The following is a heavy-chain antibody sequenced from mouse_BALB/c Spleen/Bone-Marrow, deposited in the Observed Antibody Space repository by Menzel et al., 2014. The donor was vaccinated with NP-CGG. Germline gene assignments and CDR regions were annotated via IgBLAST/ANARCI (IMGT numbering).Heavy chain of an antibody. CDR1: GFTFSSYA. CDR2: ISSGGSYT. J-gene: IGHJ3*01. D-gene: IGHD2-4*01. V-gene: IGHV5-9-3*01. Sequence: EVKLVESGGGLVKPGGSLKLSRAASGFTFSSYAMSWVRQTPEKRLEWVATISSGGSYTYYPDSVKGRFTISRDNAKNTLYLQMSSLRSEDTAMYYCARKSYYDYDGRPWFAYWGQGTLVTVSA. CDR3: ARKSYYDYDGRPWFAY.